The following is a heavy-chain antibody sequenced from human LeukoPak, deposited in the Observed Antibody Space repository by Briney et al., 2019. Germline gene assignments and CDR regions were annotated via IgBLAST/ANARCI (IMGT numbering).Heavy chain of an antibody. V-gene: IGHV3-23*01. CDR1: GFTFSSYG. CDR2: ISGSGGST. J-gene: IGHJ1*01. Sequence: GGSLRLSCAASGFTFSSYGMSWVRQAPGKGLEWVSAISGSGGSTYYADSVKGRFTISRDNSKNTLYLQMNSLRAEDTAVYYCAKDSRCSGGSCYPEYFQHWGQGTLVTVSP. D-gene: IGHD2-15*01. CDR3: AKDSRCSGGSCYPEYFQH.